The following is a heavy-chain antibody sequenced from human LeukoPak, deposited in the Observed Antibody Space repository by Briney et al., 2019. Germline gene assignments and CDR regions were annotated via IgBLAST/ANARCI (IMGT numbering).Heavy chain of an antibody. J-gene: IGHJ4*02. D-gene: IGHD3-16*02. CDR2: ISVYNDNK. Sequence: ASVKVSCKASGYIFTSYGISWVRQAPGQGLEWMGWISVYNDNKNYAQKFQGRVTMTTDPSTSTAHMELRSLRSDDTAVYYCARDNDYVWGSDRYPGYWGQGTLVTVPS. V-gene: IGHV1-18*01. CDR3: ARDNDYVWGSDRYPGY. CDR1: GYIFTSYG.